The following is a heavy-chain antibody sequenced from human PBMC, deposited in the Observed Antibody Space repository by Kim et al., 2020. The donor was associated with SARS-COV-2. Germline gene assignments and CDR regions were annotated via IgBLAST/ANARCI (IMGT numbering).Heavy chain of an antibody. Sequence: SVKVSCKASGGTFSSYAISWVRQAPGQGLEWMGGIIPIFGTANYAQKFQGRVTITADESTSTAYMELSSLRSEDTAVYYCASGSSSWYEWFDPWGQGTLVTVSS. CDR3: ASGSSSWYEWFDP. D-gene: IGHD6-13*01. CDR1: GGTFSSYA. V-gene: IGHV1-69*13. CDR2: IIPIFGTA. J-gene: IGHJ5*02.